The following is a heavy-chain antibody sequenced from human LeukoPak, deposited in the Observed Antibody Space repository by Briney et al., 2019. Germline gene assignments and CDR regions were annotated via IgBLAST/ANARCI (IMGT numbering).Heavy chain of an antibody. CDR3: ARGDGSGYSYGTIDY. V-gene: IGHV4-30-2*01. Sequence: SEALSLTCAVSGGSISSGGYSWSWIRQPPGKGLEWIGYIYHSGSTYYNPSLKSRVTISVDRSKNQFSLKLSSVTAADTAVYYCARGDGSGYSYGTIDYWGQGTLVTVSS. D-gene: IGHD5-18*01. CDR1: GGSISSGGYS. J-gene: IGHJ4*02. CDR2: IYHSGST.